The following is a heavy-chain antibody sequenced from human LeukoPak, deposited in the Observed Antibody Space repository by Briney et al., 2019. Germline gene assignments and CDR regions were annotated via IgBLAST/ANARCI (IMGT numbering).Heavy chain of an antibody. CDR2: ITGSGDIT. CDR3: AKGMTAADTGLDY. CDR1: GFTFSNYA. V-gene: IGHV3-23*01. J-gene: IGHJ4*02. D-gene: IGHD6-13*01. Sequence: PGGSLRLSCAVSGFTFSNYALSWVRQAPGKGLEWLSAITGSGDITYYADSVKGRFTVSRDISKNTLYLQMNSLRAEDTALYYCAKGMTAADTGLDYWGQGTLVTVSS.